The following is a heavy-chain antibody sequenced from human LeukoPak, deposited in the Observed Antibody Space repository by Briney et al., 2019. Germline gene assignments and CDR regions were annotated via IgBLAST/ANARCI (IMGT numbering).Heavy chain of an antibody. CDR2: IYYSGST. D-gene: IGHD6-19*01. CDR1: GGSISSGGYY. J-gene: IGHJ4*02. Sequence: SQTLSLTCTVSGGSISSGGYYWSWIRQHPGRGLEWIGYIYYSGSTNYNPSLKSRVTISVDTSKNQFSLKLSSVTAADTAVYYCARHPSAVAGLDYWGQGTLVTVSS. CDR3: ARHPSAVAGLDY. V-gene: IGHV4-31*03.